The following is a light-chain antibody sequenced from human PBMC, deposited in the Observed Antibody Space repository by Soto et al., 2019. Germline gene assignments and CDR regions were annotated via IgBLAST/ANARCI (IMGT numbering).Light chain of an antibody. CDR2: GAS. V-gene: IGKV3-20*01. CDR1: QSVDSRV. Sequence: EIVLTQSPGTLSLSPGERATLSCRSSQSVDSRVLAWYQQTAGQAPRLLIYGASSRATGIPDRFSGSGSGTDFTLTISRLEPEDFAVYYCQHYGDSRAFGQGTKVEI. J-gene: IGKJ1*01. CDR3: QHYGDSRA.